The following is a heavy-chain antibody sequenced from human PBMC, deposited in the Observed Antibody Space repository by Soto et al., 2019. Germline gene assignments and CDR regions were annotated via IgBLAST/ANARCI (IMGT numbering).Heavy chain of an antibody. CDR3: AKDTYYHDSSGYYVFDY. J-gene: IGHJ4*02. Sequence: QVQLVESGGGVVQPGRSLRLSCADSGFTFTDYGMHWVRQAPGKGLEWVAVISYDGSTKNYADSVKGRFTISRDNSKNTLYLQMNSLRAEDTAVYYCAKDTYYHDSSGYYVFDYWGQGTLVTVSS. V-gene: IGHV3-30*18. CDR1: GFTFTDYG. D-gene: IGHD3-22*01. CDR2: ISYDGSTK.